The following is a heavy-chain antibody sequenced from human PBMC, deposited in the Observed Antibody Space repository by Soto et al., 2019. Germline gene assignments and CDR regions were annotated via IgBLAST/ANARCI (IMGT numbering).Heavy chain of an antibody. CDR3: ARDPHEFWTSYWFDP. V-gene: IGHV1-18*01. CDR1: GYTFNTYG. D-gene: IGHD3-3*01. CDR2: ISAYDGKT. J-gene: IGHJ5*02. Sequence: AAVKVSCKTSGYTFNTYGINWVRQAPGQGLELMVWISAYDGKTTYAEKFQGRVTPTTDTSTSTAYMELRSLRSDDTAIYYCARDPHEFWTSYWFDPWGQGTPVTVSS.